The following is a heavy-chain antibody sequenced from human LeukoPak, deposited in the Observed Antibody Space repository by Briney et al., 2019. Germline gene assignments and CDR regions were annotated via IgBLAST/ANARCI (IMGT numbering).Heavy chain of an antibody. CDR1: GYTFTGYY. CDR3: ARDRVRSSQNNWFDP. J-gene: IGHJ5*02. Sequence: ASVKVSCKASGYTFTGYYMHWVRQAPGQGLEWMGWINPNSGGTNYAQKFQGRVTMTRDTSISTAYMELSRLRSDDTAVYYCARDRVRSSQNNWFDPWGQGTLVTVSS. V-gene: IGHV1-2*02. CDR2: INPNSGGT. D-gene: IGHD6-13*01.